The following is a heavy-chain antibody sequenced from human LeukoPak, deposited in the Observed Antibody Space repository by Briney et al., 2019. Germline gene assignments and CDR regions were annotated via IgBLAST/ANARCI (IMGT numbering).Heavy chain of an antibody. CDR2: ISDNAGVT. Sequence: GGSLRLSCAASGFTFSSNPMSWVRQAPGKGLEWVSAISDNAGVTFYADSVRGRFTISRDNSKNTLYLQMNGLRAEDTALYYCAKNGDSSGWYPDYWGQGTLVTVSS. D-gene: IGHD6-19*01. CDR3: AKNGDSSGWYPDY. V-gene: IGHV3-23*01. J-gene: IGHJ4*02. CDR1: GFTFSSNP.